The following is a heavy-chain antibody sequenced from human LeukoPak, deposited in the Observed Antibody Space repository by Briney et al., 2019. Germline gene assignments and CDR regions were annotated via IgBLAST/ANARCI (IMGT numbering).Heavy chain of an antibody. CDR3: ARDSQGWRWFDP. Sequence: SVKVSCKASGGTFSSYAISWVRQAPGQGLEWMGGIIPIFGTANYAQKFQGRVTITTDESTSTAYRELSSLRSEDTAVYYCARDSQGWRWFDPWGQGTLVTVSS. CDR1: GGTFSSYA. J-gene: IGHJ5*02. D-gene: IGHD6-19*01. CDR2: IIPIFGTA. V-gene: IGHV1-69*05.